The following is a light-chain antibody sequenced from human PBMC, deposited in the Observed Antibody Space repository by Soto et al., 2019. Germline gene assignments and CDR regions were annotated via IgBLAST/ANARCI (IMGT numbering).Light chain of an antibody. CDR3: QSYDSSHVV. J-gene: IGLJ2*01. V-gene: IGLV1-40*01. CDR2: GNS. Sequence: QSVLTQPPSVSGAPGQGVTISCTGSSSNIGAGYDVHWYQQLPGTAPKLLIYGNSNRPSGVPVRFSGSKSGTSASLAITGLQAEDEADYYCQSYDSSHVVFGGGTKLTVL. CDR1: SSNIGAGYD.